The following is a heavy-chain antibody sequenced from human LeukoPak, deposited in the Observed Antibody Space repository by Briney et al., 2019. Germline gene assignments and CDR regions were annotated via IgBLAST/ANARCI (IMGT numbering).Heavy chain of an antibody. D-gene: IGHD2-15*01. CDR2: IYYSGST. CDR3: ARGPYCGAGGCYSRWFDP. Sequence: SETLSLTCTVSGGSFSSYYWSWIRQPPGKGLEWIGYIYYSGSTNYKSSLKSRVTISVDTSKKKFSLKLSSVTAADTAVYYCARGPYCGAGGCYSRWFDPWGQGTLVTVSS. CDR1: GGSFSSYY. V-gene: IGHV4-59*01. J-gene: IGHJ5*02.